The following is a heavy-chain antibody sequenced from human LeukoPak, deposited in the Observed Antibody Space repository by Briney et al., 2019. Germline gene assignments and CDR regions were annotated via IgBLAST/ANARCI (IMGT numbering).Heavy chain of an antibody. CDR3: ARSLQGHCSGGSCFFDY. V-gene: IGHV3-11*01. D-gene: IGHD2-15*01. J-gene: IGHJ4*02. CDR1: GLTFSDYY. CDR2: ISSSGSTI. Sequence: GGSLRLSCTASGLTFSDYYMSWIRQAPGKGLEWVSYISSSGSTIYYADSVKGRFTISRDNAKNSLYLQMNSLRAEDTAVYYCARSLQGHCSGGSCFFDYWGQGTLVTVSS.